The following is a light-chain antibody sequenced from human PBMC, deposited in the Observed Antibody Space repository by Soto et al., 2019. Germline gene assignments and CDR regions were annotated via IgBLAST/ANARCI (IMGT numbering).Light chain of an antibody. Sequence: QSVLTQPASVSGSPGQSITLSCTGTSSDVGGYNYVSWYQQHPGKAPKLMIYEVNKRPSEVSNRFSGSKSGNTASLTISRLQPEDEADYYCNSYTCRYCFVLGSGTKVTVL. CDR1: SSDVGGYNY. CDR2: EVN. V-gene: IGLV2-14*01. J-gene: IGLJ1*01. CDR3: NSYTCRYCFV.